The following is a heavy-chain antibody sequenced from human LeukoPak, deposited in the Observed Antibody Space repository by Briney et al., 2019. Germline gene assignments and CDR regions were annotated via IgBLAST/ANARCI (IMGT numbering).Heavy chain of an antibody. CDR2: IYYSGST. CDR3: ERHGGSTQAAPYGLDV. D-gene: IGHD2-15*01. CDR1: GVSISSSSYY. J-gene: IGHJ6*02. V-gene: IGHV4-39*01. Sequence: SETLSLTCTVSGVSISSSSYYWGWIRQPPGKGLERIGSIYYSGSTYYNPSLKSRVTISVDTSKNQFSLKLSSVTAADPDVYYCERHGGSTQAAPYGLDVGGQGTTVTVSS.